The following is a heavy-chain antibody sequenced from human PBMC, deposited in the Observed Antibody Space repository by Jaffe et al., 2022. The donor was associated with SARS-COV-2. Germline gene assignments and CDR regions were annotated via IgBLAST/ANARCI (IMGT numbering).Heavy chain of an antibody. V-gene: IGHV3-7*03. Sequence: EVQLVESGGDLVQPGGSLRLSCRASVSLFHTYWMTWVRQAPGKGLEWVADIKEDGSDKYYVDSVKGRFTVSRDNAKNLFYLHMNSLRVEDTAVYYCARERRLGVRYFDLWGRGTLVTISS. CDR3: ARERRLGVRYFDL. CDR1: VSLFHTYW. J-gene: IGHJ2*01. D-gene: IGHD3-16*01. CDR2: IKEDGSDK.